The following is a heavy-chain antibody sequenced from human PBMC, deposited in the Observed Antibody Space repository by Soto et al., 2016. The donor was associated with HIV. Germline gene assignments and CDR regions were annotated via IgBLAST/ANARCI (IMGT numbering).Heavy chain of an antibody. CDR2: VNPKTGGT. J-gene: IGHJ3*02. Sequence: QVQLVQSGAEVKKPGASVKVSYKASGYTFTGYYMHWVRQAPGQGLEWMGWVNPKTGGTNYAQKYQGRVTMTRDTSMRTVYMEMSRLRSDDTAVYYCARENVVVVADDAFDIWGQGTLVIVSS. V-gene: IGHV1-2*02. CDR1: GYTFTGYY. CDR3: ARENVVVVADDAFDI. D-gene: IGHD3-22*01.